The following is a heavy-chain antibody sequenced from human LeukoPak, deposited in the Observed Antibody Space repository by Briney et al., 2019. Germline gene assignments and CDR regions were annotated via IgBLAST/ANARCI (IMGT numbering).Heavy chain of an antibody. J-gene: IGHJ4*02. D-gene: IGHD5-18*01. CDR3: ARGPPDTAMVGDYFDY. V-gene: IGHV1-8*03. CDR2: MNPNSGNT. Sequence: GASVKVSCKASGYTFTSYDINWVRQAIGQGLEWMGWMNPNSGNTGYAQKFQGRVTITRNTSISTAYMELSSLRSEDTAVYYCARGPPDTAMVGDYFDYWGQGTLVTVSS. CDR1: GYTFTSYD.